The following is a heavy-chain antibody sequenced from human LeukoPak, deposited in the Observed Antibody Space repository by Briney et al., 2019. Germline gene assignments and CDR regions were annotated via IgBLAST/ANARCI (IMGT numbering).Heavy chain of an antibody. Sequence: GRPLRLSCAASGFSFPMYGIHWVRQAPGKGLEWVAVISTDGNNEYYANSVKGRFTISRDNSKNTVYLQTTGLRTEDTAVYYCAKDQIGWAPGYVSGPLDQWGQGTLVTVSS. CDR1: GFSFPMYG. D-gene: IGHD6-19*01. V-gene: IGHV3-30*18. CDR2: ISTDGNNE. CDR3: AKDQIGWAPGYVSGPLDQ. J-gene: IGHJ4*02.